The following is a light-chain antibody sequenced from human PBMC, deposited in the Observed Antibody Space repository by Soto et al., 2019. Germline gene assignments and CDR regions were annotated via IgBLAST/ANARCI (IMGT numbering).Light chain of an antibody. CDR3: QQYNNWPRT. J-gene: IGKJ1*01. Sequence: VMTQSPATLSVSPGERATLSCRASQSVSINLAWYQQKPGQAPRLLIYGASSRATGIPARFSGSGSGTEFTLTISSLQSEDSAVYFCQQYNNWPRTFGQGGKVDIK. CDR2: GAS. V-gene: IGKV3-15*01. CDR1: QSVSIN.